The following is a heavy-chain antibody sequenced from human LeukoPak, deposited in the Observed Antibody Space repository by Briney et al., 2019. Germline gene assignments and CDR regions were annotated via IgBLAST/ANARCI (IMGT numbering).Heavy chain of an antibody. CDR2: ISSTGDNT. Sequence: GGSLRLSCAASGFIFNTYAMSWVRQAPGKGLEWVSGISSTGDNTYYVDSVKGRFTISRDNSKSTLYLHMNSLRAEDTAVYYCAKPNYYDSGGYLFDYWGQGTLVTVSS. D-gene: IGHD3-22*01. CDR1: GFIFNTYA. V-gene: IGHV3-23*01. CDR3: AKPNYYDSGGYLFDY. J-gene: IGHJ4*02.